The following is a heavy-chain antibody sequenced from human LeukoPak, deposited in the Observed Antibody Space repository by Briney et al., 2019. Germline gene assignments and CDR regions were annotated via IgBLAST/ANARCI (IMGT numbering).Heavy chain of an antibody. CDR2: ISGSGGST. Sequence: PGGSLRLSCAASGSTFSSYAMSWVRQAPGKGLEWVSAISGSGGSTYYADSVKGRFTISRDNSKNTLYLQMNSLRAEDTAVYYCAKRPEGYCSSTSCPPDYWGQGTLVTVSS. V-gene: IGHV3-23*01. CDR1: GSTFSSYA. J-gene: IGHJ4*02. D-gene: IGHD2-2*01. CDR3: AKRPEGYCSSTSCPPDY.